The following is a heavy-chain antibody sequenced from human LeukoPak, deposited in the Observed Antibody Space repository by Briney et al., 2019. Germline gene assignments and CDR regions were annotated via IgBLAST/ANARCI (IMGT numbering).Heavy chain of an antibody. CDR1: GGSISSSSAY. D-gene: IGHD5-18*01. J-gene: IGHJ4*02. V-gene: IGHV4-39*01. CDR2: IYYSKNT. CDR3: VSPRGFSYGYFDY. Sequence: PSETRSLTCTVSGGSISSSSAYWGWIRQPPGKGLEWIGSIYYSKNTYYNPSLKSRVTISADTPKNQFSLTLGSVSATDTAVYYCVSPRGFSYGYFDYWGQGTLVTVSS.